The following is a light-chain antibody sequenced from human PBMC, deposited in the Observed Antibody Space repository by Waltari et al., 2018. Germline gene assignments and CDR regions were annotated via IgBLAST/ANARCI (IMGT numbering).Light chain of an antibody. CDR3: QQYGSSVMYT. Sequence: VLTQSPGTLSLSPGERGTLSCRASQRLTKNYLAWYQQKPGQAPRLLIYGASSRAPGIPDRFSGSGSGTDFTLTISILEPEDFAMYYCQQYGSSVMYTFGQGTKLEIK. CDR1: QRLTKNY. J-gene: IGKJ2*01. V-gene: IGKV3-20*01. CDR2: GAS.